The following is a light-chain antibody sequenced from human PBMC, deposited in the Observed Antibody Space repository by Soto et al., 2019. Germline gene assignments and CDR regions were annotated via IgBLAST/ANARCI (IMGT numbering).Light chain of an antibody. CDR3: QNYSKWPPWT. J-gene: IGKJ1*01. CDR2: GAF. Sequence: EIVMTQSPATLSVSPGESATLSCRASQNVNSKVAWYQQQPGQAPRLLIYGAFTRATGVPGRFIGSGSGKDFTQTIRSMQSEDIAVYYCQNYSKWPPWTFGQGTKVEI. V-gene: IGKV3-15*01. CDR1: QNVNSK.